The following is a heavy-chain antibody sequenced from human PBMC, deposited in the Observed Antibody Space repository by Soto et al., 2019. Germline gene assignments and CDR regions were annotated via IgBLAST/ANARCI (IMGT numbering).Heavy chain of an antibody. CDR2: ISAYNGNT. J-gene: IGHJ3*02. CDR1: GYTFTSYG. V-gene: IGHV1-18*01. CDR3: ARNQPPITMIVVVTDDAFDI. D-gene: IGHD3-22*01. Sequence: QVQLVQSRAEVKKPGASVKVSCKASGYTFTSYGISWVRQAPGQGLEWMGWISAYNGNTNYAQKLQGRVTMTTDTSTSTAYMELRSLRSDDTAVYYCARNQPPITMIVVVTDDAFDIWGQGTMVTVSS.